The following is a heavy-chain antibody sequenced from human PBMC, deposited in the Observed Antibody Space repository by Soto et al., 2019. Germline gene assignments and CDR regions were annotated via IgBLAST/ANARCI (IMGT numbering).Heavy chain of an antibody. D-gene: IGHD3-9*01. CDR1: GYTFTNYG. CDR3: ARDGGILTGYDAFDI. Sequence: ASVKVSCKAPGYTFTNYGLNWVRQAPGQGLEWMGWISPYNGKTDYARKLQGRVTMTTDTSTSTAYMELRSLRSDDTAIYYCARDGGILTGYDAFDIWGEGTMGTVSS. V-gene: IGHV1-18*01. CDR2: ISPYNGKT. J-gene: IGHJ3*02.